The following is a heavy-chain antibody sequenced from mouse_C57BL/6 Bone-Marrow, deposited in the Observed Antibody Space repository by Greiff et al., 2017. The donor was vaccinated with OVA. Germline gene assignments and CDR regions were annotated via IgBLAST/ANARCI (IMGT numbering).Heavy chain of an antibody. CDR2: IDPETGGT. V-gene: IGHV1-15*01. Sequence: QVQLKQSGAELVRPGASVTLSCKASGYTFTDYEMHWVKQTPVHGLEWIGAIDPETGGTAYNQKFKGKAILTADKSSSTAYMELRSLTSEDSAVYYCTRSAYYSIYDAMDYWGQGTSVTVSS. CDR3: TRSAYYSIYDAMDY. D-gene: IGHD2-5*01. J-gene: IGHJ4*01. CDR1: GYTFTDYE.